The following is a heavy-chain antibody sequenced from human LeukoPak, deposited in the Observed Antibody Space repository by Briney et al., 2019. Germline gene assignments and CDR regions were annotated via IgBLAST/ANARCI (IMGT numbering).Heavy chain of an antibody. CDR3: ARIRDGYNDAYDI. Sequence: ASVKVSCKASGYTFTNYYIHWVRQAPGQGLEWMGLINPGGDNTDYAQNFQGRVTMTRDTSTSTVYMGLSSLRSEDTAVYYCARIRDGYNDAYDIGGQGTMLTVSS. CDR2: INPGGDNT. CDR1: GYTFTNYY. V-gene: IGHV1-46*01. J-gene: IGHJ3*02. D-gene: IGHD5-24*01.